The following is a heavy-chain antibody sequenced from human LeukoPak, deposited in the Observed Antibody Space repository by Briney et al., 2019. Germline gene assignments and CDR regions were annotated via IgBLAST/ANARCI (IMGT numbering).Heavy chain of an antibody. CDR3: ASAFSYDSNDYYHAGAFVI. Sequence: PSETLSLTCTVSGGSISSSSYYWAWIRQPPGKGLEWIGSIYYSGSTYYNPSLKSRVTISIDTSDNQFSLKLSSVTAADTAVYYCASAFSYDSNDYYHAGAFVIWGQGTMVTVSS. J-gene: IGHJ3*02. V-gene: IGHV4-39*07. CDR1: GGSISSSSYY. D-gene: IGHD3-22*01. CDR2: IYYSGST.